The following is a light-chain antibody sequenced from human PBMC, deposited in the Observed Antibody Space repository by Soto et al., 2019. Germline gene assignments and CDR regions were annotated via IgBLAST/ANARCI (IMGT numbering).Light chain of an antibody. V-gene: IGKV1-39*01. Sequence: DIQMTQSPSSLSASVGDRVTITCRASQSISSYLNWYQQKPGKAPKLLIYAASRLQSGVPSRFSGNGSGTDFTLTISSLQPEDFATYYCQQSYSTPPWTFGQGTKVEIK. CDR2: AAS. J-gene: IGKJ1*01. CDR3: QQSYSTPPWT. CDR1: QSISSY.